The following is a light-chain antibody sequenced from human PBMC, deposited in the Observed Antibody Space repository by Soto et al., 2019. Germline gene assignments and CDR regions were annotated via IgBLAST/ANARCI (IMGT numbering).Light chain of an antibody. CDR1: QSLLHSNGYNY. CDR2: LGS. CDR3: MHALQTPWT. J-gene: IGKJ1*01. Sequence: DIVMTQSPLSLPVTPGEPASISCRSSQSLLHSNGYNYLDWYLQKPGQSPQLLIYLGSNRASGVPDRFSGSGSGTDFKLKNSRVEAEDVGVYYCMHALQTPWTFGQGTKVEIK. V-gene: IGKV2-28*01.